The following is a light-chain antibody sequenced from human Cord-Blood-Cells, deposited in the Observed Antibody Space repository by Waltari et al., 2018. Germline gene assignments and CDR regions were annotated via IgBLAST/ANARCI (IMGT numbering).Light chain of an antibody. J-gene: IGLJ3*02. Sequence: QSALTQPPSASGSPGQSVTISCTGTSSDVGGYNYVSWYQQHPGKAPKHMIYEVSKRPSGVPDRFSGSKSGNTASLTVSGLQAEDEADYYCSSYAGSNNVFGGGTKLTVL. CDR2: EVS. CDR3: SSYAGSNNV. CDR1: SSDVGGYNY. V-gene: IGLV2-8*01.